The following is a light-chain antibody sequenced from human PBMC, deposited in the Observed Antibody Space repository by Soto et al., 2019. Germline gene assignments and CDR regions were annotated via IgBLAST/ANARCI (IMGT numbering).Light chain of an antibody. V-gene: IGLV4-69*01. Sequence: QPVLTQSPSASASLGASVKLTCTLSSGHSNYAITWHQQQPEKGPRYLMKLNSDGSHSKGDGIPDRFSGSSSGAERYLTISSLQSGDEADYYCQTWGTGIGVFGGGTKVTVL. CDR1: SGHSNYA. CDR2: LNSDGSH. J-gene: IGLJ2*01. CDR3: QTWGTGIGV.